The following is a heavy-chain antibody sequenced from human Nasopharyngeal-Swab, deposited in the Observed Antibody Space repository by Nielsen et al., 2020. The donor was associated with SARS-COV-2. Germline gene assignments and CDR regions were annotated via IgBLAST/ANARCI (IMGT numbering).Heavy chain of an antibody. CDR1: GGSISSYY. J-gene: IGHJ4*02. CDR3: ARGFDY. V-gene: IGHV4-59*13. Sequence: SETLSLTCTVSGGSISSYYWSWIRQPPGKGVEWIGNIYYSGNTNYNPSLKSRVTISVDTSKNQFSLKLSSVTAADTAVYYCARGFDYWGQGTLVTVSS. CDR2: IYYSGNT.